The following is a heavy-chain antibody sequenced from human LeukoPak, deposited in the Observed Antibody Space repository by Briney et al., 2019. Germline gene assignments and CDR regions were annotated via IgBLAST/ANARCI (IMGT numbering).Heavy chain of an antibody. D-gene: IGHD3-22*01. CDR3: PSSGSGYYYPPYDY. V-gene: IGHV1-2*02. Sequence: ASVKVSCKASGYTFTGYYMHWVRPAPGQGLAWMGWINPNSGGTNYAQKFQGRVTMTGDTSISTAYMELSRLRSDDTAVYYCPSSGSGYYYPPYDYWGQGTLVTLSS. CDR1: GYTFTGYY. J-gene: IGHJ4*02. CDR2: INPNSGGT.